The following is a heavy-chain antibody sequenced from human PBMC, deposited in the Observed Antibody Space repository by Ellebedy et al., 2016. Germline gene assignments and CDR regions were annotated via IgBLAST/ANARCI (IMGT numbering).Heavy chain of an antibody. CDR1: GFIASSNY. CDR2: LYSGGTI. J-gene: IGHJ4*02. Sequence: GESLKISCAASGFIASSNYMSWVRQAPGKGLEWVSVLYSGGTIFYADSVKGRFTISRDNAKNSLFLEMNSLRAEDTAVYYCVREGTDWNLDYWGQGTLVSVSP. V-gene: IGHV3-66*01. D-gene: IGHD1-1*01. CDR3: VREGTDWNLDY.